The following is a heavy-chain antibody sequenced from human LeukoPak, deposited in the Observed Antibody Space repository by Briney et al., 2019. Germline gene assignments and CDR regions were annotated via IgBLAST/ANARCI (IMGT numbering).Heavy chain of an antibody. D-gene: IGHD3-22*01. CDR1: GFTASSSY. V-gene: IGHV3-66*01. Sequence: GGSLRLSCAASGFTASSSYMNWVRQAPGKGLEWVSLIYSGGGTYYADSVKGRFTISRDNSKNTLYLQMNSLRAEDTAVYYCARNYYDSSAYYYFDYWGQGTLVTVSS. CDR3: ARNYYDSSAYYYFDY. J-gene: IGHJ4*02. CDR2: IYSGGGT.